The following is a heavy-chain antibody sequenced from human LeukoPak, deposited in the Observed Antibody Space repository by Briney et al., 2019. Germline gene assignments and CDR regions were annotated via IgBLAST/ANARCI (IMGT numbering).Heavy chain of an antibody. V-gene: IGHV1-18*01. CDR1: GYTFITYG. Sequence: ASVKVSCKASGYTFITYGISWVRQAPGQGLEWMGWISAYNRKTNYAQKFQGRVTVTTDTSTSTAHMELRSLRSDDTAVYHCARGYSFGNFVYAFDIWGQGTTVTVSS. J-gene: IGHJ3*02. CDR3: ARGYSFGNFVYAFDI. CDR2: ISAYNRKT. D-gene: IGHD5-18*01.